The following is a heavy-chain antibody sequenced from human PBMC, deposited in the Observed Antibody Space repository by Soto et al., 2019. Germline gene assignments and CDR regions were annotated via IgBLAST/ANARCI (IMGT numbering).Heavy chain of an antibody. J-gene: IGHJ4*02. CDR2: INHSGST. V-gene: IGHV4-34*01. D-gene: IGHD3-9*01. CDR1: GGSGGSFSGYY. CDR3: ERIDAEYNSDSG. Sequence: SETLSLTCAVYGGSGGSFSGYYWSWIRQPPGKGLEWIGEINHSGSTNYNPSLKSRVTISVDTSKNQFSLKLISVTAADTAVYYCERIDAEYNSDSGWGQGTLVTVS.